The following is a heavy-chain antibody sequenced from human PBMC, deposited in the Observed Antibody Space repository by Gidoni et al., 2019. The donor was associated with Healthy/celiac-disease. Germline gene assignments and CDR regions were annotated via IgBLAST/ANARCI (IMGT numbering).Heavy chain of an antibody. CDR2: IYPGDSDT. J-gene: IGHJ6*02. D-gene: IGHD6-6*01. CDR1: GYSFTSYW. CDR3: ARHRRPHYYYYGMDV. V-gene: IGHV5-51*01. Sequence: EVQLVQSGAEVKKPGESLKISCKCSGYSFTSYWIGWVRQMPGKGLEWMGIIYPGDSDTRYSPSFQGQVTISADKSISTAYLQWSSLKASDTAMYYCARHRRPHYYYYGMDVWGQGTTVTVSS.